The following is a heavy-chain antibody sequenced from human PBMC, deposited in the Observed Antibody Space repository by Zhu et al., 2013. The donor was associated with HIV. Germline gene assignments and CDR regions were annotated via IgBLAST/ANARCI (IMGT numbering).Heavy chain of an antibody. CDR3: APATSIAAARGGDYYYYGMDV. CDR2: IIPIFGTA. D-gene: IGHD6-13*01. CDR1: GGTFSSYA. Sequence: QVQLVQSGAEVKKPGSSVKVSCKASGGTFSSYAISWVRQAPGQGLEWMGGIIPIFGTANYAQKFQGRVTITADESTSTAYMELSSLRSEDTAVYYCAPATSIAAARGGDYYYYGMDVWGQGTTGHRLL. V-gene: IGHV1-69*12. J-gene: IGHJ6*02.